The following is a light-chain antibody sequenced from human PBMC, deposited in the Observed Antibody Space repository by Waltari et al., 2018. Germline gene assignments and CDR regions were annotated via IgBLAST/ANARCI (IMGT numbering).Light chain of an antibody. CDR3: SSYTSSSTPYV. CDR2: EVS. Sequence: QSALTQPASVSGSPGQSITISCTGASSDVGGYNYVSWYQHHPGKAPKLMIYEVSNRPSRVSNRFSGSKSGNTASLTISGLQAEDEADYYCSSYTSSSTPYVFGTGTKVTVL. V-gene: IGLV2-14*01. J-gene: IGLJ1*01. CDR1: SSDVGGYNY.